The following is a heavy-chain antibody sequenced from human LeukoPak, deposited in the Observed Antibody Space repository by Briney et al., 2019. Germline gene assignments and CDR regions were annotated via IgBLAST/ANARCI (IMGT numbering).Heavy chain of an antibody. CDR3: ARARYWTTVVTPGDY. D-gene: IGHD4-23*01. CDR1: GYTFTSYG. J-gene: IGHJ4*02. Sequence: GASVKVSCKASGYTFTSYGISWVRQAPGQGLEWMGWISAYNGNTNYAQKLQGRVTMTTDTSTSTAYMELRSLRSDDTAVYYCARARYWTTVVTPGDYWGQGTLVTVSS. CDR2: ISAYNGNT. V-gene: IGHV1-18*01.